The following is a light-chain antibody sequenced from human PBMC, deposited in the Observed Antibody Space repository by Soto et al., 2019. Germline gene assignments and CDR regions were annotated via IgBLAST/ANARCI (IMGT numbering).Light chain of an antibody. CDR2: DAS. Sequence: EIQMWKSPATLSAFVGDRVTITCRASQSISSWLAWYQQKPGKAPKLLVYDASTLESGVPLRFSGSGSGTEFTLTISSLQSGDFATYYCQPYASYSRTFGQGTKVDIK. CDR1: QSISSW. CDR3: QPYASYSRT. J-gene: IGKJ1*01. V-gene: IGKV1-5*03.